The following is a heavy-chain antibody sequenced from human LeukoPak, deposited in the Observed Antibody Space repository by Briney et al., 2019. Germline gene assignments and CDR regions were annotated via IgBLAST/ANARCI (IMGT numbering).Heavy chain of an antibody. CDR1: GYTFTGYY. CDR2: INPNSGGT. V-gene: IGHV1-2*04. CDR3: ARSRCTNGVCYRFDY. D-gene: IGHD2-8*01. J-gene: IGHJ4*02. Sequence: GASVKVSCKASGYTFTGYYMHWVRQAPGQGLEWMGWINPNSGGTNYAQKFQGWVTMTRDTSISTAYMELSRLRSDDTAVYYCARSRCTNGVCYRFDYRGQGTLVTVSS.